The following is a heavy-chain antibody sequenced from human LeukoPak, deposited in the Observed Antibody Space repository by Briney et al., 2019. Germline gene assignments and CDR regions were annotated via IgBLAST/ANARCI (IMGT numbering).Heavy chain of an antibody. CDR2: IWYDGSNK. J-gene: IGHJ4*02. Sequence: GGSLRLSCAASGFTFSSYGMHWVRQAPGKGLEWVAVIWYDGSNKYYADSVKGRFTISRDNSKNTLYLQMNSLRAEDTAVYYCARELEGGLGDYWGQGTLVTVSS. D-gene: IGHD2-15*01. CDR1: GFTFSSYG. V-gene: IGHV3-33*08. CDR3: ARELEGGLGDY.